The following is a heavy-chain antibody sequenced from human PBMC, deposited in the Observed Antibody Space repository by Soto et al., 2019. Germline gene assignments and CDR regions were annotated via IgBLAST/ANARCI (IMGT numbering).Heavy chain of an antibody. V-gene: IGHV3-53*04. CDR3: ARNIPGGSFPLKY. CDR2: IYSGGST. Sequence: EVQLVESGGGLVQPGGSLRLSCAASGFTVSSNYMSWVRQAPGKGLEWVSVIYSGGSTYYADSVKVRFTISRHNSKNTLYLQRSSLMAGDAAVWCCARNIPGGSFPLKYWGQGTLVTVSS. CDR1: GFTVSSNY. J-gene: IGHJ4*02. D-gene: IGHD2-15*01.